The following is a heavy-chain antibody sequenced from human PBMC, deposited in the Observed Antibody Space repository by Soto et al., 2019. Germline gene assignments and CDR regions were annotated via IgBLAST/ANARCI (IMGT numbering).Heavy chain of an antibody. CDR1: GFTFSSYS. CDR2: ISSSSSYI. CDR3: VRGAGVYSSSRYYGMDV. J-gene: IGHJ6*02. Sequence: EVQLVESGGGLVKPGGSLRLSCAASGFTFSSYSMNWVRQAPGKGLEWVSSISSSSSYIYYADSVKGRFTISRDNAKNSLYLQMNSLRAEDTAVYYCVRGAGVYSSSRYYGMDVWGQGTTVTVSS. D-gene: IGHD6-6*01. V-gene: IGHV3-21*01.